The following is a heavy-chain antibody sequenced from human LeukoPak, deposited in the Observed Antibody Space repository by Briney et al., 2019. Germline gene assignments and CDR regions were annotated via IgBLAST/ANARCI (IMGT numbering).Heavy chain of an antibody. Sequence: ASVTVSCKASGGTFSSYAISWVRQAPGQGLEWMGGIIPIFGTANYAQKFQGRVTITTDESTSTAYMELSSLRSEDTAVYYCARGDGVVPAAKTWGQGTLVTVSS. V-gene: IGHV1-69*05. D-gene: IGHD2-2*01. J-gene: IGHJ4*02. CDR3: ARGDGVVPAAKT. CDR2: IIPIFGTA. CDR1: GGTFSSYA.